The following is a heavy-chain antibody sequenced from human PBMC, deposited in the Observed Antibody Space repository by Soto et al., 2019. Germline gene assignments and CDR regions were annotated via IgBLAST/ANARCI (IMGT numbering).Heavy chain of an antibody. V-gene: IGHV3-23*01. CDR1: GFTFNRYA. CDR2: ISASGGST. Sequence: GGSLRLSCTASGFTFNRYAMGWVRQAPGKGLQWVAGISASGGSTYYGPSVKGRFTISRDSSKNTLHLQIDSLRGGDTAIYYCAKATTYSYDTDAFDFWGHGTMVTVSS. CDR3: AKATTYSYDTDAFDF. J-gene: IGHJ3*01. D-gene: IGHD3-22*01.